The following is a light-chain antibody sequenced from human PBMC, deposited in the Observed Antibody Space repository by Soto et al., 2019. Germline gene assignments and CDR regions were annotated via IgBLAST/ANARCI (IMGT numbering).Light chain of an antibody. V-gene: IGKV3-11*01. CDR1: QSISSS. CDR3: QHRSNWPT. J-gene: IGKJ4*01. CDR2: DAS. Sequence: EIVLTQSPVTLSLSPGERATLSCRASQSISSSLAWYQQKPGQAPRLLIYDASNRATGIPARFSGSGSGTDFTLTISSLEPEDFAVDYGQHRSNWPTFGGGTKVEIK.